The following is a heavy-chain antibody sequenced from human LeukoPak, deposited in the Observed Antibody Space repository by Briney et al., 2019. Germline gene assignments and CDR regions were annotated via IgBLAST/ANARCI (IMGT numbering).Heavy chain of an antibody. J-gene: IGHJ3*02. CDR2: ISYDGSNK. CDR1: GFTFSSYG. CDR3: AAGWSGSSGWYHAFDI. V-gene: IGHV3-30*03. D-gene: IGHD6-19*01. Sequence: GRSLRLSCAASGFTFSSYGMHWVRQAPGKGLEWVAVISYDGSNKYYADSVKGRFTISRDNSKNTLYLQMNSLRAEDTAVYYCAAGWSGSSGWYHAFDIWGQGTMVTVSS.